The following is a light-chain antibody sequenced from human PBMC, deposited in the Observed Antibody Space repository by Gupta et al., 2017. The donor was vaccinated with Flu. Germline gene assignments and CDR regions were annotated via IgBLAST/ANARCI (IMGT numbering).Light chain of an antibody. V-gene: IGKV4-1*01. CDR1: QSVLYSSNNKNY. Sequence: DIVMTQSPDSLAVSLGERATINCKSSQSVLYSSNNKNYLAWYQQKPGQPPKLLNYWASTRESGVPDRISGSGSGTDFTLTISSLQAEDVAVYYCQKDYRTPYSFGQGTRLEIK. J-gene: IGKJ2*03. CDR2: WAS. CDR3: QKDYRTPYS.